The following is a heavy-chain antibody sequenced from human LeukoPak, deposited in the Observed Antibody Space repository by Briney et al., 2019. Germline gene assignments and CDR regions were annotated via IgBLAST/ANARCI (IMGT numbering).Heavy chain of an antibody. D-gene: IGHD1-26*01. CDR1: GGSISTYY. CDR3: ARGRGSYTDGYAFDI. Sequence: PSETLSLTCTVSGGSISTYYWSWIRQPPGKGLEWIGYGYYSGSTNYSPSLKSRVTISVDTSKNQFSLKLSSVTAADTAVYYCARGRGSYTDGYAFDIWGQGTMVTVSS. V-gene: IGHV4-59*01. J-gene: IGHJ3*02. CDR2: GYYSGST.